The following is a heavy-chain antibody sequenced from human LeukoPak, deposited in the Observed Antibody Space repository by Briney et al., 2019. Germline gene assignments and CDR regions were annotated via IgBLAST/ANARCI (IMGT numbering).Heavy chain of an antibody. J-gene: IGHJ3*02. V-gene: IGHV3-21*01. D-gene: IGHD1-26*01. Sequence: GGSLRLSCAASGFTFSSYSMNWVRQAPGKGLEWVSSISSSSSYIYYADSVKGRFTISRDNAKNSLYLQMNSLRAEDTAVYYCARELAQRVGATRYDAFDIWGQGTMVTVSS. CDR2: ISSSSSYI. CDR3: ARELAQRVGATRYDAFDI. CDR1: GFTFSSYS.